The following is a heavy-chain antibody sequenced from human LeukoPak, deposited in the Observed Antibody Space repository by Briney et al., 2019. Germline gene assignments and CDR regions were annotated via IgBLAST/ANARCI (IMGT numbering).Heavy chain of an antibody. CDR1: GFTFSSYW. CDR3: ARFRYCGGSCYYYFDY. V-gene: IGHV3-7*01. Sequence: GGSLRLSCAASGFTFSSYWMSWVRQAPGKGLEWVANIKHDGSEKYYVDSVKGRFTISRDNAKNSLYLQMNSLRAEDTAVYYCARFRYCGGSCYYYFDYWGQGTLVTVSS. D-gene: IGHD2-15*01. CDR2: IKHDGSEK. J-gene: IGHJ4*02.